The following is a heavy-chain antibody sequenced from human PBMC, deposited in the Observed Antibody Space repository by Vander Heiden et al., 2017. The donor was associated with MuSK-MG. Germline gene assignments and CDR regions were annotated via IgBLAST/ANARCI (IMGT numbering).Heavy chain of an antibody. CDR3: AREVPEGAIPNYYYYMDV. J-gene: IGHJ6*03. CDR2: IKKDGSEK. D-gene: IGHD2-2*02. Sequence: EVQLVESGGGLVQPGGSLRLSCAASGFTFSSYWMSWVRQAPGKGLEWVANIKKDGSEKYYVDSVKGRFTISRDNAKNSLYLQMNSLRAEDTAVYYCAREVPEGAIPNYYYYMDVWGKGTTVTVSS. CDR1: GFTFSSYW. V-gene: IGHV3-7*01.